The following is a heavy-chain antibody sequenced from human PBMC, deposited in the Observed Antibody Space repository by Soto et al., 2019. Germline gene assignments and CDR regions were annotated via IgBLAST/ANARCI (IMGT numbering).Heavy chain of an antibody. CDR1: GFTFSSYG. V-gene: IGHV3-30*18. Sequence: GGSLRLSCAASGFTFSSYGMHWVRQAPGKGLEWVAVISYDGSNKYYADSVKGRFTISRDNSKNTLYVQMNSLRGEDTAVYYCAKDRRIFGVVTYFDYWGQGTLVTVSS. CDR3: AKDRRIFGVVTYFDY. D-gene: IGHD3-3*01. J-gene: IGHJ4*02. CDR2: ISYDGSNK.